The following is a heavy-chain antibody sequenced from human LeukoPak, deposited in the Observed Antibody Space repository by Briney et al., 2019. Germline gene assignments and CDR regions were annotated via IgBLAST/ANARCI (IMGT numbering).Heavy chain of an antibody. CDR3: ASVEMATIGFEH. D-gene: IGHD5-24*01. Sequence: ASVKVSCKTSGYSFIGYHMHWVRQAPGQGPEWMGWTNPNTGGTKYAQKFQGRVTMTRDTSISTGYMELSSLRSDDTAVYFCASVEMATIGFEHWGQGTLVTVSS. V-gene: IGHV1-2*02. CDR2: TNPNTGGT. CDR1: GYSFIGYH. J-gene: IGHJ4*02.